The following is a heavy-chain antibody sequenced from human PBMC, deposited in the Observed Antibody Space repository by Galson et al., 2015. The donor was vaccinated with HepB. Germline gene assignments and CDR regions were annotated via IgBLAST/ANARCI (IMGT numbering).Heavy chain of an antibody. D-gene: IGHD4-17*01. CDR2: IYPGDSDT. J-gene: IGHJ4*02. CDR3: ARQGGDYGDLQPDFDY. Sequence: QSGAEVKKPGESLKISCKGSGYSFTSYWIGWVRQMPGKGLEWMGIIYPGDSDTRYSPSFQGQVTISADKSISTAYLQWSSLKASDTAMYYCARQGGDYGDLQPDFDYWGQGTLVTVSS. V-gene: IGHV5-51*01. CDR1: GYSFTSYW.